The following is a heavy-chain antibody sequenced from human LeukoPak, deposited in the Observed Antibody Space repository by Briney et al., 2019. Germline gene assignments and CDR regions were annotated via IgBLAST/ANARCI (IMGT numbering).Heavy chain of an antibody. V-gene: IGHV1-24*01. J-gene: IGHJ4*02. CDR3: ATATNWGESYFDY. Sequence: GASVKVSCKVSGYTLTELSMHWVRQAPGKGLEWMGGFDPEDGETIYAQKFQGRVTMTEDTSTDTAYMELSSVRSEDTAVYYCATATNWGESYFDYWGQGTLVTVSS. D-gene: IGHD7-27*01. CDR1: GYTLTELS. CDR2: FDPEDGET.